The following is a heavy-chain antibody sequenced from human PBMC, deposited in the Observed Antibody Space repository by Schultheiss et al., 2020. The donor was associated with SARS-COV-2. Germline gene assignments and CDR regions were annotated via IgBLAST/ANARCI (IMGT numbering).Heavy chain of an antibody. Sequence: GGSLRLSCAASGFTFSSYGMHWVRQAPGKGLEWVAVISYDGSNKYYADSVKGRFTISRDNSKNTLYLQMNSLRAEDTAVYYCARRDFWSGYYSDYFDYWGQGTLVTVSS. CDR1: GFTFSSYG. CDR3: ARRDFWSGYYSDYFDY. D-gene: IGHD3-3*01. CDR2: ISYDGSNK. J-gene: IGHJ4*02. V-gene: IGHV3-30*03.